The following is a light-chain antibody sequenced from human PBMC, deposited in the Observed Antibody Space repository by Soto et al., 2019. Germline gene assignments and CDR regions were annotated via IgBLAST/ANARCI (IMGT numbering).Light chain of an antibody. CDR2: GAS. Sequence: EIVMTQSPATLSVSPGERATLSCRASQRVSDNLAWYQQKPGQPPRLLIFGASTRATGIPPRFSGSGTGTDFTLTISSLQSEDSAVYFCQQYSEWPAITFGQGTRLEIK. CDR3: QQYSEWPAIT. CDR1: QRVSDN. V-gene: IGKV3-15*01. J-gene: IGKJ5*01.